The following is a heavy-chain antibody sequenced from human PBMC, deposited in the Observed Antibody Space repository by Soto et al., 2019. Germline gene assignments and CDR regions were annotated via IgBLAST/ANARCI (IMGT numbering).Heavy chain of an antibody. CDR2: ISGSGGST. CDR3: AKGIVVVTAAPWNWLDP. V-gene: IGHV3-23*01. Sequence: GGSLRLSCAASGFTFSSYAMSWVRQAPGKGLEWVSAISGSGGSTYYADSVKGRFTISRDNSKNTLYLQMNSLRAEDTAVYYCAKGIVVVTAAPWNWLDPWGQGPLVTVYS. CDR1: GFTFSSYA. J-gene: IGHJ5*02. D-gene: IGHD2-2*01.